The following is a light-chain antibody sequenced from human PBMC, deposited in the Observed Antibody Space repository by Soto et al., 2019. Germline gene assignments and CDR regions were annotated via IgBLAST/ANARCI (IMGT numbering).Light chain of an antibody. CDR2: AAS. Sequence: IQLTQSPSSLAATVGDRVTITCRASQDISSSLGWYQQKPGKAPKLLIYAASILQSGVTSRFSGSGFGTDFTLTISSLQAEDFASYFCQQIRSYPSTFGGGPKVEIK. V-gene: IGKV1-9*01. J-gene: IGKJ4*01. CDR3: QQIRSYPST. CDR1: QDISSS.